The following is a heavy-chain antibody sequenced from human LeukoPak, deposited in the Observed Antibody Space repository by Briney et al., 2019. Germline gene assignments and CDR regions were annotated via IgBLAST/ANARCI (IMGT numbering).Heavy chain of an antibody. D-gene: IGHD2-2*01. CDR1: GYTFTGYY. CDR3: ARVPGRSSTSCYPTGDY. CDR2: INPNSGGT. Sequence: ASVKVSCKASGYTFTGYYMHWVRQAPGQGLEWMGWINPNSGGTNYAQKFQGRVTMTRDTSISTAYMELSRLRSDDTAVYYCARVPGRSSTSCYPTGDYWGQGTLVTVSS. V-gene: IGHV1-2*02. J-gene: IGHJ4*02.